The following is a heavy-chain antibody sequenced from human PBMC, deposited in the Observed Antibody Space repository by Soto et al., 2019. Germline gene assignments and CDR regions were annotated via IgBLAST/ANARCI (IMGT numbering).Heavy chain of an antibody. D-gene: IGHD3-10*01. CDR2: INQSGST. V-gene: IGHV4-34*01. CDR3: ARRVRGVNDAFDI. Sequence: QVQLEQWGAGLLKPSETLSLTCAVYGGSFSDYYWSWIRQPPGKGLEWIGEINQSGSTNHNLSLKSRVTISVDMSKKHFSLKLSSVTAADTAVYYCARRVRGVNDAFDIWGQGTMVIVSS. J-gene: IGHJ3*02. CDR1: GGSFSDYY.